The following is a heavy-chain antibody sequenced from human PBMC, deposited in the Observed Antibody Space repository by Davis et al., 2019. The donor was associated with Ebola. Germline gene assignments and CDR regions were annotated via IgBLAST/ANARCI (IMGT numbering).Heavy chain of an antibody. J-gene: IGHJ4*02. D-gene: IGHD3-22*01. CDR2: ISGSGGST. V-gene: IGHV3-23*01. Sequence: GGSLRLSCAASGFTFSNYAMSWVRQAPGKGLEWVSTISGSGGSTYYADSVKGRFTISRDNSKNTLDLQMNSLRADDTAVYYCATSNMIVGDWDFDYWGQGTLVTVSS. CDR1: GFTFSNYA. CDR3: ATSNMIVGDWDFDY.